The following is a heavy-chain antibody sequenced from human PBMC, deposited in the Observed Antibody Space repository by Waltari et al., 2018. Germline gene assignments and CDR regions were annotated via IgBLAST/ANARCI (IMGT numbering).Heavy chain of an antibody. V-gene: IGHV3-49*04. D-gene: IGHD3-3*01. Sequence: EVQLVESGGGLTQPGRSLRLSCTTSGLVFGSFSISWVRQAPGKGLEWVGFIRSKAYGGTPKYAASVRDRFTMSRDDSKSIAYLEMNSLKTEDTAMYFCTTQNTFWSWSYWGRGTLVTVSS. CDR1: GLVFGSFS. J-gene: IGHJ4*02. CDR3: TTQNTFWSWSY. CDR2: IRSKAYGGTP.